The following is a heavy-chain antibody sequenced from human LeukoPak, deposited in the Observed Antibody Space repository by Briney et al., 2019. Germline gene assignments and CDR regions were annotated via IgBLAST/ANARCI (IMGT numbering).Heavy chain of an antibody. CDR3: ASRDSITGTVYYFDY. D-gene: IGHD1-7*01. CDR1: GYTFTGYY. Sequence: GASVKVSCKASGYTFTGYYMHWVRQAPGQGLEWMGWINPNSGGTNYAQKFQGRVTMTRDTSISTAYMELSRLRSDDTAVYYCASRDSITGTVYYFDYWGRGTLVTVSS. CDR2: INPNSGGT. V-gene: IGHV1-2*02. J-gene: IGHJ4*02.